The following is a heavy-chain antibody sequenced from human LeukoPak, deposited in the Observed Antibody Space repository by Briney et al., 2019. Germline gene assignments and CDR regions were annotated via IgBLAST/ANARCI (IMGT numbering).Heavy chain of an antibody. Sequence: SETLSLTCAVYGGSFSGYYWSWIRQPPGKGLEWIGEINHSGSTNYNPSLKSRVTISVDTSKNQFSLKLSSVTAADTAVYYCARGQYYYDSSGWVSGYYYYYMDVWGKGTTVTVSS. D-gene: IGHD3-22*01. J-gene: IGHJ6*03. CDR3: ARGQYYYDSSGWVSGYYYYYMDV. V-gene: IGHV4-34*01. CDR1: GGSFSGYY. CDR2: INHSGST.